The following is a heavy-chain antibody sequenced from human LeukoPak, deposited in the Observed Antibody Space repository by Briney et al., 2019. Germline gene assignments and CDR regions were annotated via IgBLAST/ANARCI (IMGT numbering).Heavy chain of an antibody. CDR3: AKSNHFGVVISPIDY. V-gene: IGHV3-30*18. J-gene: IGHJ4*02. CDR1: GFTFSSYW. D-gene: IGHD3-3*01. CDR2: ISYDGSNK. Sequence: GGSLRLSCAASGFTFSSYWMHWVRQAPGKGLEWVAVISYDGSNKYYADSVKGRFTISRDNSKNTLYLQMNSLRAEDTAVYYCAKSNHFGVVISPIDYWGQGTLVTVSS.